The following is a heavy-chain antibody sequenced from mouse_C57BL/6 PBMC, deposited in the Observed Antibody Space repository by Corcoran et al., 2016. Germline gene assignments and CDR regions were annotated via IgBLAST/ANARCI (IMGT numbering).Heavy chain of an antibody. J-gene: IGHJ4*01. D-gene: IGHD1-1*01. CDR2: IYPGSGNT. V-gene: IGHV1-76*01. CDR3: ARLGYYHGSSYYAMDY. Sequence: QVQLKQSGAELVRPGASVKLSCKASGYTFTDYYINWVKQRPGQGLEWIARIYPGSGNTYYNEKFKGKATLTAEKSSSTAYMQLSSLTSEDSAVYFCARLGYYHGSSYYAMDYWGQGTSVTVSS. CDR1: GYTFTDYY.